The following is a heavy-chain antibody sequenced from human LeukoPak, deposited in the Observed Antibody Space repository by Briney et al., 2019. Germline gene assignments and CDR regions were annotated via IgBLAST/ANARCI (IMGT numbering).Heavy chain of an antibody. J-gene: IGHJ4*02. Sequence: GASVKVSCKASGYTFTSYDINWVRQATGQGLEWMGWMNPNSSNTGYAQKFQGRVTMTRNTSISTAYMELSSLRSEDTAVYYCARGFEALEGAAGQLVDYWGQGTLVTVSS. CDR3: ARGFEALEGAAGQLVDY. CDR2: MNPNSSNT. CDR1: GYTFTSYD. D-gene: IGHD6-13*01. V-gene: IGHV1-8*01.